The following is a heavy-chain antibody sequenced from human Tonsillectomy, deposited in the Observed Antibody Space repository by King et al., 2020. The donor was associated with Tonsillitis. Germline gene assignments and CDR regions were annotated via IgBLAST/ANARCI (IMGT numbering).Heavy chain of an antibody. CDR1: RFTFSDYY. CDR3: ARAGDVYSHSDS. Sequence: VQPVESGGGLVKPGGSLRLSCAASRFTFSDYYISWIRQAPGKGLEWLSYISGSNIYTNYADSVKGRFTISRDNAKNSGYLQMNRLRAEDTAVYYCARAGDVYSHSDSWGQGTLVTVSS. V-gene: IGHV3-11*06. CDR2: ISGSNIYT. J-gene: IGHJ4*02. D-gene: IGHD5-24*01.